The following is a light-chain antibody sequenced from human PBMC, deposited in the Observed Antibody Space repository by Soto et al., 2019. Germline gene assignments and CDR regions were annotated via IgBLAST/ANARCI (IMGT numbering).Light chain of an antibody. Sequence: EIVMTQSPATLSVSPGERVSLSCRASQAISDNLAWYQHKPGQPPRLLIYDASTRATGIPARFSGSGSGTEFTLTISSLQSEDFAVYYCQQRSNWPRTFGQGTKVDIK. J-gene: IGKJ1*01. CDR2: DAS. V-gene: IGKV3-15*01. CDR3: QQRSNWPRT. CDR1: QAISDN.